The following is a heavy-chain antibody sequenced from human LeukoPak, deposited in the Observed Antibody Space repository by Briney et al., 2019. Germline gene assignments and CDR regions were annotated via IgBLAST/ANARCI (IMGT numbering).Heavy chain of an antibody. CDR2: ISGSGGST. CDR3: AKDRCSLGYGDYVGGNFDY. D-gene: IGHD4-17*01. Sequence: PTGGSLRLSCAASGFTFSSYAMSWVRQAPGKGLEWISAISGSGGSTYYADSVKGRFTISRDNSKSTLYLQMNSLRAEDTAVYYCAKDRCSLGYGDYVGGNFDYWGQGTLVTVSS. J-gene: IGHJ4*02. CDR1: GFTFSSYA. V-gene: IGHV3-23*01.